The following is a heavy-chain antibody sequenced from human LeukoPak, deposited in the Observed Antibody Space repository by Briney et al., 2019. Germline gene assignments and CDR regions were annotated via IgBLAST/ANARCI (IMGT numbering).Heavy chain of an antibody. D-gene: IGHD2-15*01. V-gene: IGHV3-23*01. CDR1: GFTFSSSA. J-gene: IGHJ4*02. Sequence: PGGALRLSCAASGFTFSSSAMSWVRQAPWKGLEWVAAINPSGDDTYYAESVRGRFTIPRDNSKNTVYLQMNSLRAEDTAAYYCARQRGYCSSGSCYFDYWGQGNLVTVSS. CDR3: ARQRGYCSSGSCYFDY. CDR2: INPSGDDT.